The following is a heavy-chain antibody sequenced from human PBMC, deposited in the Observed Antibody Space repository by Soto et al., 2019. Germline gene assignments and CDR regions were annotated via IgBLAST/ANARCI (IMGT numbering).Heavy chain of an antibody. CDR2: IIPIFGTA. D-gene: IGHD5-12*01. CDR1: GGTFSSYA. V-gene: IGHV1-69*12. J-gene: IGHJ6*02. Sequence: QVQLVQSGAEVKKPGSSVKVSCKASGGTFSSYAISWVRQAPGQGLEWMGGIIPIFGTADYAQKFQGRVTITADESTIXAXXXXXXXXAXXXAXXXXXXXXXXATIVNYYYGMDVWGQGTTVTVSS. CDR3: XXXXXXATIVNYYYGMDV.